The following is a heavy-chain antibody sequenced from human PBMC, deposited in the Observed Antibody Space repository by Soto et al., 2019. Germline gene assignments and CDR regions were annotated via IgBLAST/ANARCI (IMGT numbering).Heavy chain of an antibody. CDR1: GFSFGTYA. CDR3: AKGAARYFDY. J-gene: IGHJ4*02. D-gene: IGHD1-26*01. V-gene: IGHV3-23*01. CDR2: ISGGIGST. Sequence: EVQLLESGGGLVQPGGSLRLSCVASGFSFGTYAMTWVRQVPGKGLEWVSTISGGIGSTFYADSVKGRFTNSRDISKKMLFLHMNGLRGEDTGTYYCAKGAARYFDYWGRGTLVTVSS.